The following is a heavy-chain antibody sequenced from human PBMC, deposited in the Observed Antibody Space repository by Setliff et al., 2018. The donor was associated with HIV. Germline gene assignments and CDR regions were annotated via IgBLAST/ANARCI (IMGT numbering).Heavy chain of an antibody. D-gene: IGHD3-22*01. Sequence: ASVKVSCKASGYTFTSYDINWVRQATGQGLEWMGWMNPNSGNTGYAQKFRGRVTITRNTSISTAYMELSSLRSEDTAVYYCARDYYDSSGGSCYGGEYWFDPWGQGTLVTVSS. J-gene: IGHJ5*02. CDR2: MNPNSGNT. CDR1: GYTFTSYD. CDR3: ARDYYDSSGGSCYGGEYWFDP. V-gene: IGHV1-8*03.